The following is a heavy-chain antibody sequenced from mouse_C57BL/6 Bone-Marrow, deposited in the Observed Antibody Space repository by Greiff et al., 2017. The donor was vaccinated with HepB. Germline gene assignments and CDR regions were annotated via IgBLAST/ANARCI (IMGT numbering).Heavy chain of an antibody. J-gene: IGHJ4*01. D-gene: IGHD2-4*01. CDR2: IDPTDSYN. Sequence: QVQLQQPGAELVKPGASVKLSCKASGYTFTSYWMQWVKQRPGQGLEWIGEIDPTDSYNNYNQKFKGKATLTVDTSSSTAYMQLSSLTSEDSAVYYCARGNYYDNDGDFSYALDYWGQGTSVTVSS. CDR3: ARGNYYDNDGDFSYALDY. V-gene: IGHV1-50*01. CDR1: GYTFTSYW.